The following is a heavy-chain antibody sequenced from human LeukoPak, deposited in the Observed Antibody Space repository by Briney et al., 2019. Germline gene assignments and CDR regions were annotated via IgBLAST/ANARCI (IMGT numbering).Heavy chain of an antibody. D-gene: IGHD1-26*01. CDR1: GGSISSYY. J-gene: IGHJ4*01. CDR2: IYHTGTT. CDR3: ASPSKWELSDLGC. Sequence: SETLSLTCTVSGGSISSYYWSWIRQPPGKGLEWIGSIYHTGTTYYNPSLKSRVTISVDTSSNRFSLQLRSVTAADTATYYCASPSKWELSDLGCWGRGTLVTVSS. V-gene: IGHV4-59*05.